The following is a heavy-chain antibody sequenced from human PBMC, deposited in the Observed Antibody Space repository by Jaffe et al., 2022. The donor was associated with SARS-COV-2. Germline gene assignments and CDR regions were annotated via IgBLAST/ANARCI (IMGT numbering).Heavy chain of an antibody. CDR2: IKQDGSEK. CDR1: GFTFSSYW. J-gene: IGHJ4*02. CDR3: AREQVGATTYYFDY. V-gene: IGHV3-7*01. D-gene: IGHD1-26*01. Sequence: EVQLVESGGGLVQPGGSLRLSCAASGFTFSSYWMSWVRQAPGKGLEWVANIKQDGSEKYYVDSVKGRFTISRDNAKNSLYLQMNSLRAEDTAVYYCAREQVGATTYYFDYWGQGTLVTVSS.